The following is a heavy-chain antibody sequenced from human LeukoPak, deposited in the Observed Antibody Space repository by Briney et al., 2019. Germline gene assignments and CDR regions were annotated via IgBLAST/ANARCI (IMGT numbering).Heavy chain of an antibody. CDR3: ARADTVTTSPFDY. J-gene: IGHJ4*02. Sequence: GSSVEVSCKASGGTFSSYAISWVRQAPGQGLEWMGGIIPIFGTANYAQKFQGRVTITADESTSTAYMELSSLRSDDTAVYYCARADTVTTSPFDYWGQGTLVTVSS. CDR2: IIPIFGTA. CDR1: GGTFSSYA. V-gene: IGHV1-69*01. D-gene: IGHD4-11*01.